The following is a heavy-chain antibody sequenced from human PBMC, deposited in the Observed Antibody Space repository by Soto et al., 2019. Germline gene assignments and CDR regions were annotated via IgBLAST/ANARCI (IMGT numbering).Heavy chain of an antibody. CDR3: ARTLPNRQLFDS. Sequence: SETPSPTLTVSGGFIWGWVPQSPDKGLEWIGYIYNSGRYNYNPSLESRLTISIYTSKNQFSLRLASVTAADTAVYYCARTLPNRQLFDSWSQGTLVTVSS. CDR2: IYNSGRY. D-gene: IGHD1-1*01. J-gene: IGHJ4*02. V-gene: IGHV4-59*01. CDR1: GGFI.